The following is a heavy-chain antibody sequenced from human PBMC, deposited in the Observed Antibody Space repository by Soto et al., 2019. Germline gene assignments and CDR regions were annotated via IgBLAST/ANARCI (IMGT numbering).Heavy chain of an antibody. J-gene: IGHJ4*02. Sequence: ASVKVSCKASGGTFSSYTISWVRQAPGQGLEWMGRIIPILGIANYAQKFQGRVTITADKSTSTAYMELSSLRSEDTAVYYCARAPTYYYDSSGYYNWGQGTLVTVSS. D-gene: IGHD3-22*01. V-gene: IGHV1-69*02. CDR2: IIPILGIA. CDR1: GGTFSSYT. CDR3: ARAPTYYYDSSGYYN.